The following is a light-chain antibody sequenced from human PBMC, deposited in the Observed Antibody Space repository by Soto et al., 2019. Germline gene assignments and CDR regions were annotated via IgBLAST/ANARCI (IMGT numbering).Light chain of an antibody. J-gene: IGLJ3*02. CDR3: QVWDSDTDHVV. CDR1: NIGGKN. V-gene: IGLV3-21*04. Sequence: SYELTQPPSVSVAPGKTATITCEGNNIGGKNVHWYQLRPGQAPVLVIFYDSDRPSGIPERFSGSNSGNTATLTISRVEAGDEAAYYCQVWDSDTDHVVFGGGTKLTVL. CDR2: YDS.